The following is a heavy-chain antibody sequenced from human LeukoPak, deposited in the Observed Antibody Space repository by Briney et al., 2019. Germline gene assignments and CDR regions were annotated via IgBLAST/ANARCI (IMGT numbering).Heavy chain of an antibody. J-gene: IGHJ4*02. Sequence: GGSLRLSCAASGFTFSSYGMSWVRQAPGKGLEWVSAISGSGGSTYYADSVKGRFTISRDNSKNTLYLQMNSLRAEDTAVYYCAKDKGWLVDPSAVDYWGQGTLVTVSS. D-gene: IGHD6-19*01. CDR1: GFTFSSYG. CDR2: ISGSGGST. CDR3: AKDKGWLVDPSAVDY. V-gene: IGHV3-23*01.